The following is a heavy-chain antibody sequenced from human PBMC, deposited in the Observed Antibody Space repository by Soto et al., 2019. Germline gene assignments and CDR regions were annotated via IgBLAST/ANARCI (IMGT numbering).Heavy chain of an antibody. V-gene: IGHV3-48*01. J-gene: IGHJ4*02. CDR1: GFTFSSYS. D-gene: IGHD6-19*01. Sequence: VQLVESGGGLVQPGGSLRLSCAASGFTFSSYSMNSVRQAPGKGLEWVSYISSSSSTIYYADSVKGRFTISRDNAKNSLYLQMNSLRAEDTAVYYCARRWEYSSFDYWGQGTLVTVSS. CDR3: ARRWEYSSFDY. CDR2: ISSSSSTI.